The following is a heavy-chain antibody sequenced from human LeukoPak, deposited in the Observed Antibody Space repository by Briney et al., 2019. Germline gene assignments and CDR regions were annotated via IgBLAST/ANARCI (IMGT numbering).Heavy chain of an antibody. J-gene: IGHJ3*02. CDR3: ARVLRYDNSGHDSFDI. Sequence: PGGSLRLSCAVSGFTFSTYWMSWVRQAPGKGLEWVADIKQDGSEKYYVHSVKGRFTISRDNAKNSLYLQMNSLRAEDTAVYYCARVLRYDNSGHDSFDIWGQGTMVIVSS. D-gene: IGHD3-22*01. CDR1: GFTFSTYW. V-gene: IGHV3-7*01. CDR2: IKQDGSEK.